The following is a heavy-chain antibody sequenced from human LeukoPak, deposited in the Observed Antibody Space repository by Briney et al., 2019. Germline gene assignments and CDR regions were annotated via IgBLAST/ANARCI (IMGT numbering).Heavy chain of an antibody. J-gene: IGHJ4*02. Sequence: GGSLRLSCAASGFTFSRYWMHWVRQVPGKGLVWVSLINGDGSTTSYADFVRGRFTISRDNAKNTLSLQVNSLRAEDTAVYYCATGNYYDSRGYYTFGYWGQGTLVTVSS. CDR3: ATGNYYDSRGYYTFGY. V-gene: IGHV3-74*01. CDR1: GFTFSRYW. D-gene: IGHD3-22*01. CDR2: INGDGSTT.